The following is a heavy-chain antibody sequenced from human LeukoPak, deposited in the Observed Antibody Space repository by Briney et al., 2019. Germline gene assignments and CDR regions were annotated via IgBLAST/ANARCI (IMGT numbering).Heavy chain of an antibody. Sequence: GGSLRLSCAASGFTFSSYAMHWIRQAPGKRLEWVSYISSSGSAIYYGDSVKGRFTISRDNAKNSLYLQMNSLRVEDTAVYYCARCYYQSSGYIAYWGQGTLVTVSS. CDR2: ISSSGSAI. D-gene: IGHD3-22*01. CDR3: ARCYYQSSGYIAY. V-gene: IGHV3-48*03. CDR1: GFTFSSYA. J-gene: IGHJ4*02.